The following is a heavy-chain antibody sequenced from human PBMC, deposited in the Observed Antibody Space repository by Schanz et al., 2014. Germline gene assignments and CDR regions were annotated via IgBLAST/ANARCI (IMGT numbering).Heavy chain of an antibody. D-gene: IGHD6-19*01. Sequence: EVQLVESGGGLVQPGRSLRLSCVASGFRFDDYAMHWVRQAPGKGLEWVSGMSWNAGSLGYGDSVKGRFTISRDNSKNILTMQMSSLRAEDTAVYYCARDLISSGWYGWGQGTLVTVSS. V-gene: IGHV3-9*01. CDR3: ARDLISSGWYG. J-gene: IGHJ4*02. CDR2: MSWNAGSL. CDR1: GFRFDDYA.